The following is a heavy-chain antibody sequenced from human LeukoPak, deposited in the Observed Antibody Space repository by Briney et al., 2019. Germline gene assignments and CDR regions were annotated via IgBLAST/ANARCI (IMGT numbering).Heavy chain of an antibody. V-gene: IGHV1/OR15-2*02. J-gene: IGHJ4*02. Sequence: ASVKVSCKASRYTFTGYYMHWVRQAAGQGLEWMGWINTYNGNTNYTQKFQGRVTMTTDTSTSTAYMDLRSLRSDDTAVYYCARDQAATNTQVRFCLDWGQGTLVTVSS. D-gene: IGHD3-9*01. CDR1: RYTFTGYY. CDR2: INTYNGNT. CDR3: ARDQAATNTQVRFCLD.